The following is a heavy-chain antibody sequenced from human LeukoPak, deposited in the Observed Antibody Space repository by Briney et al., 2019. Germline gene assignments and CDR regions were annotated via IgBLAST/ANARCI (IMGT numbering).Heavy chain of an antibody. Sequence: GGSLRLSCAASGFDLNTYEMNWVRQAPGKGLEWIADITISGHTKNYADSVKGRFTISRDNARTSLYLQMISLRVEDTGVYYCARGDPHADLWGQGTLVTVSS. CDR2: ITISGHTK. CDR3: ARGDPHADL. CDR1: GFDLNTYE. J-gene: IGHJ5*02. V-gene: IGHV3-48*03.